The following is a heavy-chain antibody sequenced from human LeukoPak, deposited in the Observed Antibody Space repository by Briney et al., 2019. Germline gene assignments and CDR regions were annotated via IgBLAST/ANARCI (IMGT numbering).Heavy chain of an antibody. CDR1: GYTFTSYA. J-gene: IGHJ4*02. CDR3: ARVVGYSYGGDYYFDY. V-gene: IGHV1-3*01. D-gene: IGHD5-18*01. Sequence: GASVKVSCKASGYTFTSYAMHWVRQAPGQGLEWMGWINAGNGNTNYSQKFQGRVTITRDTSASTAYMELSSLRSEDTAVYYCARVVGYSYGGDYYFDYWGQGTLVTVSS. CDR2: INAGNGNT.